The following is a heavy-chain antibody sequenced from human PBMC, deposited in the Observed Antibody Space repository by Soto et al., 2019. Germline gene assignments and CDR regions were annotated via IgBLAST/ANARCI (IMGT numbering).Heavy chain of an antibody. CDR1: GYSFTSFW. V-gene: IGHV5-51*01. J-gene: IGHJ4*02. CDR2: IYPDDSDT. CDR3: ARPYGEPY. Sequence: PGESLKISCMGSGYSFTSFWIGWVRQMPGKGLEWMGIIYPDDSDTRYSPSFLGQVTISADKSISTAYLQWRSLKASDTAMYYCARPYGEPYWGQRTLVTGSS. D-gene: IGHD4-17*01.